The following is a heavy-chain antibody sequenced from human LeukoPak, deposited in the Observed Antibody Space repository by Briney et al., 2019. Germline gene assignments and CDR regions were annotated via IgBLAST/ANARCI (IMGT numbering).Heavy chain of an antibody. J-gene: IGHJ4*02. CDR3: AREDDNGGNSEFDY. CDR2: ISYDGSNK. D-gene: IGHD4-23*01. CDR1: GVTFSSYS. Sequence: PGGSLRLSCAASGVTFSSYSMNWGRHAPGEGLEGGAVISYDGSNKYYADSVKGRFTISRDNSKNTLYLQMNSLRAEDTAVYYCAREDDNGGNSEFDYWSEG. V-gene: IGHV3-30*19.